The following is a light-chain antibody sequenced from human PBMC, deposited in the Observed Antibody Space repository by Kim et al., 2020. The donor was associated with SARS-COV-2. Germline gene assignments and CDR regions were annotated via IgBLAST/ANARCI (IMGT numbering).Light chain of an antibody. CDR2: KAS. J-gene: IGKJ2*01. CDR3: QQYNSYPYT. Sequence: DIQMTQSPSTLSASVGDRVTITCRASQSISSWLAWYQQKPGKAPKLLIYKASSLESGVPSRFSGSGSGTEFALTISSLQPDDFAAYYCQQYNSYPYTFGQGTKLEI. CDR1: QSISSW. V-gene: IGKV1-5*03.